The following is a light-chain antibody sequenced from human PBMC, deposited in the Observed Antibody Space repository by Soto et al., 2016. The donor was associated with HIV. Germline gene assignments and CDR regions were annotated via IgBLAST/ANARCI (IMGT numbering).Light chain of an antibody. V-gene: IGLV3-1*01. CDR2: QDS. CDR1: KLGEKY. CDR3: QAWDTNTVV. Sequence: SYDLTQPPSVSVSPGQTASITCSGDKLGEKYACWYQQRPGQSPVLVIYQDSKRPSGIPERFSGSNFGNTATLTISGAQAMDEADYYCQAWDTNTVVFGEGTKLTVL. J-gene: IGLJ2*01.